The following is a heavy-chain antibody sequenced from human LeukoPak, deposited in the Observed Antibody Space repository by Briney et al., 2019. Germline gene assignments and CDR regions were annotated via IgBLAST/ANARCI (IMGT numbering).Heavy chain of an antibody. CDR1: GYSISSGYC. CDR2: IYHSGST. Sequence: SETLSLTCAVSGYSISSGYCWGWIRQPPGKGLEWIGSIYHSGSTYYNPSLKIRVTISVDTSKNQFSLKLSSVTAADTAVYYCARGNDYAGDAFDIWGQGTMVTVSS. D-gene: IGHD4/OR15-4a*01. V-gene: IGHV4-38-2*01. CDR3: ARGNDYAGDAFDI. J-gene: IGHJ3*02.